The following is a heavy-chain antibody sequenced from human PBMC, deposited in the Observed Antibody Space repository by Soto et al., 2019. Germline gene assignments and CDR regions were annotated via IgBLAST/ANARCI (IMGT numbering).Heavy chain of an antibody. J-gene: IGHJ4*02. CDR2: IYYSGST. CDR3: ARGGWTLFDY. V-gene: IGHV4-59*01. CDR1: GGSISSYY. D-gene: IGHD6-19*01. Sequence: QVQLQESGPGLVKPSETLSLTCTVSGGSISSYYWSWIRQPPGKGLEWIGYIYYSGSTNYNPSLKSRVTISVDTSKNQFSLKLSSVTAADTAVYYCARGGWTLFDYWGQGTLVTVSS.